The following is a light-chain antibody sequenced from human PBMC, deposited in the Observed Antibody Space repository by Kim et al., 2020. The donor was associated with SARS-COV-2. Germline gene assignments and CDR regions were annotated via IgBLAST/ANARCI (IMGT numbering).Light chain of an antibody. CDR3: NSRDSSGNHYV. Sequence: AVRQTVRITCQGDSHRSYYESWYQQKPGQAPVLVIYGKNNRPSGIPDRFSGSSSGNTASLTITGAQAEDEADYYCNSRDSSGNHYVFGTGTKVTVL. CDR2: GKN. CDR1: SHRSYY. J-gene: IGLJ1*01. V-gene: IGLV3-19*01.